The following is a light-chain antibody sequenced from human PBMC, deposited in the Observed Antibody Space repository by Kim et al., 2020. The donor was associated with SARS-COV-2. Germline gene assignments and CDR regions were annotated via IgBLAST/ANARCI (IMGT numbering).Light chain of an antibody. CDR3: SSYAGSNKLV. V-gene: IGLV2-8*01. CDR2: EVS. J-gene: IGLJ2*01. Sequence: QSVTISCTGTSSDVGTYKYVSWYQQHPGKAPKLMIYEVSQRPSVVPDRFSGSKSGNTASLTVSGLQAEDEADYYCSSYAGSNKLVFGGGTKVTVL. CDR1: SSDVGTYKY.